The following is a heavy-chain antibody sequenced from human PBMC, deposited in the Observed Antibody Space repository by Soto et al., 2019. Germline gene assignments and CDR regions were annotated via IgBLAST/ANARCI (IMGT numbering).Heavy chain of an antibody. D-gene: IGHD6-19*01. Sequence: EESLKISCKGSGYSFNSYWIGWVRQMPGKGLEWMGIIYPGDSDTRYSPSFQGQVTISADKSISTAYLQWSSLKASDTAMYYCTRTSSSGWHMRYYYYRYGMDVWGRGTSVTVSS. V-gene: IGHV5-51*01. CDR3: TRTSSSGWHMRYYYYRYGMDV. J-gene: IGHJ6*02. CDR1: GYSFNSYW. CDR2: IYPGDSDT.